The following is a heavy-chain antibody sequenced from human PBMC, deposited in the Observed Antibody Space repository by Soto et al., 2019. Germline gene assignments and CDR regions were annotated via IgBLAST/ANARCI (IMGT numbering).Heavy chain of an antibody. J-gene: IGHJ4*02. Sequence: QVQLVQSGAEVKSPGASVRVSCKASGYTFTAYYIYWVRQAHGQGLEWVGRINPKSGDTNSAQRFQGRFTMTRDTSISTAYLELSHLRSDDTAFYYCSTFKQAPNGIDFWGQGTLVTVSS. CDR1: GYTFTAYY. CDR2: INPKSGDT. CDR3: STFKQAPNGIDF. V-gene: IGHV1-2*06. D-gene: IGHD2-8*01.